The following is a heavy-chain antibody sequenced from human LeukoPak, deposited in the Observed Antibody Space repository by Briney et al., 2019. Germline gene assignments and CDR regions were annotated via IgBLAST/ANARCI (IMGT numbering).Heavy chain of an antibody. CDR1: GYSFTTYW. CDR2: IYPGDSDA. CDR3: ARQGRIVVVTTTHDAFDI. V-gene: IGHV5-51*01. Sequence: GESLKISCTGSGYSFTTYWIGWVRQMLGKGLEWMGIIYPGDSDARYSPSLQGQVTISVDKSISTAYLQWSSLKASDAAMYYCARQGRIVVVTTTHDAFDIWGQGTMVSVSS. J-gene: IGHJ3*02. D-gene: IGHD2-21*02.